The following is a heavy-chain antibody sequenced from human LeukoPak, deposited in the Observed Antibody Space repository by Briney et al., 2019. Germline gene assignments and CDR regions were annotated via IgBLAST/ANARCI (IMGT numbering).Heavy chain of an antibody. V-gene: IGHV1-69*13. J-gene: IGHJ6*03. D-gene: IGHD3-10*01. CDR2: IIPIFGTA. Sequence: ASVKVSCKASGGTFSSYAISWVRQAPGQGLEWMGGIIPIFGTANYAQKFQGRVTITADESTSTAYMELSNLRSEDTAVYYCARGAGILWFGEIRSYYMDVWGKGTTVTISS. CDR3: ARGAGILWFGEIRSYYMDV. CDR1: GGTFSSYA.